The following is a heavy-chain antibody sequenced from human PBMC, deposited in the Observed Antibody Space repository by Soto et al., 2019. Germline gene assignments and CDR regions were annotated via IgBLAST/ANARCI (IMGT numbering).Heavy chain of an antibody. CDR2: IGGGSGST. Sequence: PGGSLRLSCAASGFTFRSYAMSWVRQAPGRGLEWVSAIGGGSGSTDYADSVKGRFTISRDNSKNTLFLQMNSLRAEDTAVYYCAKDRSSTSCYAFDDWGQGTLVTVAS. D-gene: IGHD2-2*01. CDR1: GFTFRSYA. CDR3: AKDRSSTSCYAFDD. V-gene: IGHV3-23*01. J-gene: IGHJ4*02.